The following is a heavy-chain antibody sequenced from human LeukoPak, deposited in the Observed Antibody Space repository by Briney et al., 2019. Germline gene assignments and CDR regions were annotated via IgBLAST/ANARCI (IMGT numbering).Heavy chain of an antibody. V-gene: IGHV3-74*03. D-gene: IGHD6-13*01. Sequence: GGSLRLSCAASGFTFISYWMHWVRQLPGKGRVWVSRINGDGSSTTYADSVKGRFTISRDNARNSLFLQMDSLRAEDTAVYDCARAAAGISGALQIWGQGTMVTVSS. CDR1: GFTFISYW. J-gene: IGHJ3*02. CDR2: INGDGSST. CDR3: ARAAAGISGALQI.